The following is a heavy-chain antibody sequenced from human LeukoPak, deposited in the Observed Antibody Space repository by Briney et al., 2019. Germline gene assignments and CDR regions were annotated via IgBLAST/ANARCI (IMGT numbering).Heavy chain of an antibody. CDR3: TGRYCSDAGCYDY. V-gene: IGHV3-15*01. Sequence: GGSLRLSCAASGFTFSSYWMSWVRQAPGKGLEWVGRIKSKTDGGTTDYAAPVKGRFTISRDDSKDTLYLQMNSLKTEDTAVYYCTGRYCSDAGCYDYWGQGTLVTVSS. D-gene: IGHD2-15*01. CDR1: GFTFSSYW. J-gene: IGHJ4*02. CDR2: IKSKTDGGTT.